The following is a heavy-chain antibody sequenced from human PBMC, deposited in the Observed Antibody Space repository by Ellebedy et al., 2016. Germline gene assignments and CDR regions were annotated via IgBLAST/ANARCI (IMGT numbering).Heavy chain of an antibody. D-gene: IGHD2-15*01. CDR1: GFTFSSYA. J-gene: IGHJ4*02. V-gene: IGHV3-23*01. CDR3: AKDRDIVVVVAALFDY. CDR2: ISGSGGST. Sequence: GESLKISCAASGFTFSSYAMSWVRQAPGKGLEWVSAISGSGGSTSYADSVKGRFTISIDNSKNTLYLQMNSLRAEDTAVYYCAKDRDIVVVVAALFDYWGQGTLVTVSS.